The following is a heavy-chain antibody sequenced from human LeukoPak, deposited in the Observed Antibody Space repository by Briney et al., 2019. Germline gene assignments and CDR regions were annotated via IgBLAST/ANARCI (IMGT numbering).Heavy chain of an antibody. CDR3: TSLRSDWAGSSFDY. CDR2: IRSKANNYAT. V-gene: IGHV3-73*01. J-gene: IGHJ4*02. D-gene: IGHD5-12*01. Sequence: GGSLRLSCAASGFTFSDSAMHWVRQASGKGLEWVGRIRSKANNYATAYAASVKGRFTISRDDSKNTAYLQMNSLKTEDTAVYYCTSLRSDWAGSSFDYWGQGTLVTVSS. CDR1: GFTFSDSA.